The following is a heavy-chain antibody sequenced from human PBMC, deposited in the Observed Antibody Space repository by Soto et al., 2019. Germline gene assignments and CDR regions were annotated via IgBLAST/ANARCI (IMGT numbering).Heavy chain of an antibody. CDR2: IYYSGST. CDR3: ARVAGSSSWFDY. Sequence: SETLSLTCTVSGGSISSGDYYWSWIRQPPGKGLEWIGYIYYSGSTYYNPSLKSRVTISVDTSKNQFSLKLSSVTAADTAVYYCARVAGSSSWFDYWGRGTLVTVSS. CDR1: GGSISSGDYY. D-gene: IGHD6-13*01. V-gene: IGHV4-30-4*01. J-gene: IGHJ4*02.